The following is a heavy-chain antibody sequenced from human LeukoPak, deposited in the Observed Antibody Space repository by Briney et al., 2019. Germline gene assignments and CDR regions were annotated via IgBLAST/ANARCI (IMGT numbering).Heavy chain of an antibody. CDR2: INHSGST. CDR3: ACRHYYGSGSYFAY. Sequence: SETLSLTCTVSGGSISSYYWSWIRQPPGKGLEWIGEINHSGSTNYNPSLKSRVTISVDTSKNQFSLKLSSVTAADTAVYYCACRHYYGSGSYFAYWGQGTLVTVSS. CDR1: GGSISSYY. J-gene: IGHJ4*02. D-gene: IGHD3-10*01. V-gene: IGHV4-34*01.